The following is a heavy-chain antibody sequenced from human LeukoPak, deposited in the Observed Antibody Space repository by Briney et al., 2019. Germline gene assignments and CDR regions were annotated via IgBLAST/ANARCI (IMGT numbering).Heavy chain of an antibody. V-gene: IGHV1-46*01. D-gene: IGHD5-12*01. CDR1: GYTFTSYY. Sequence: ASVKVSCKASGYTFTSYYMHWVRQAPGQGLEWMGIINPSGGSTSYAQKFQGRVTMTRDTSTSTVYMELSNLRSEDTAVYYCARVHSGSGYSSGPPSFLNNWFDPWGQGTLVTVSS. CDR3: ARVHSGSGYSSGPPSFLNNWFDP. CDR2: INPSGGST. J-gene: IGHJ5*02.